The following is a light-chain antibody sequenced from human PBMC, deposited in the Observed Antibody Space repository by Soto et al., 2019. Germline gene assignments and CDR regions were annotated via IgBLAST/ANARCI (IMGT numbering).Light chain of an antibody. CDR1: SGHSTYT. V-gene: IGLV4-60*02. CDR2: LEGSGSY. Sequence: QLVPTQSSSASASLGSSVKLTCTLSSGHSTYTIAWHQQQPGKAPRYLMKLEGSGSYNKGGGVPDRFSGSSSGADRYLTISNLQFEDEADYYCETWDSNTRVFGTETKLTVL. CDR3: ETWDSNTRV. J-gene: IGLJ1*01.